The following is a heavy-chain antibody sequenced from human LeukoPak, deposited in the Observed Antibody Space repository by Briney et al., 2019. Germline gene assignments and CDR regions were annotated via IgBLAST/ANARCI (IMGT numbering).Heavy chain of an antibody. V-gene: IGHV4-34*01. CDR3: ARGYYPPRWYFDL. CDR2: IIEKGNA. D-gene: IGHD3-10*01. CDR1: GGSFSSYS. Sequence: SETLSLTCALYGGSFSSYSWSWTWIRQTPEKGLEWIGEIIEKGNANYNPSLKSRATIDQDTSKNQFSLKLTSMTAADTAMYYCARGYYPPRWYFDLWGRGTLVTVSS. J-gene: IGHJ2*01.